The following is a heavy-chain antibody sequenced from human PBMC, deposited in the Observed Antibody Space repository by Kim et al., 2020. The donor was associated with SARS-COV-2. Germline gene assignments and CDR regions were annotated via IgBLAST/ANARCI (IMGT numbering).Heavy chain of an antibody. CDR3: AREWRFLEWLDYGMDV. J-gene: IGHJ6*02. CDR2: IYSGGST. V-gene: IGHV3-53*01. Sequence: GGSLRLSCAASGFTVSSNYMSWVRQAPGKGLEWVSVIYSGGSTYYADSVKGRFTISRDNSKNTLYLQMNSLRAEDTAVYYCAREWRFLEWLDYGMDVWGQGTTVTVSS. D-gene: IGHD3-3*01. CDR1: GFTVSSNY.